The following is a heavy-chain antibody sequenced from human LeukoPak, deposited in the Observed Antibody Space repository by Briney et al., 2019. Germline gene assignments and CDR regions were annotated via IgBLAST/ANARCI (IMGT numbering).Heavy chain of an antibody. J-gene: IGHJ6*03. V-gene: IGHV3-7*01. CDR3: ARVHSPPHYDYVWGSSRSFYYYYMDV. CDR2: IKPDGSET. D-gene: IGHD3-16*02. CDR1: GFTFSSYW. Sequence: GGSLRLSCAASGFTFSSYWMSWVRQAPGKGLEWVANIKPDGSETSYVDSVKGRFTISRDNAKNSLYLQLNSLRAEDTAVYYCARVHSPPHYDYVWGSSRSFYYYYMDVWGKGTTVTVSS.